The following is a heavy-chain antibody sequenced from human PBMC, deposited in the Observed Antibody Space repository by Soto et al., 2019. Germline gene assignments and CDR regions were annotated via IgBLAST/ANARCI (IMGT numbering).Heavy chain of an antibody. V-gene: IGHV4-34*01. CDR1: GGSFSGYY. D-gene: IGHD3-10*01. CDR3: ARGAGGVYYYYMDV. Sequence: SETLSLTCAVYGGSFSGYYWSWIRQPPGKGLEWIGEINHSGSTNYNPSLKSRVTISVDTSKNQFSLKLSSVTAADTAVYYCARGAGGVYYYYMDVWGKGTTVTVSS. CDR2: INHSGST. J-gene: IGHJ6*03.